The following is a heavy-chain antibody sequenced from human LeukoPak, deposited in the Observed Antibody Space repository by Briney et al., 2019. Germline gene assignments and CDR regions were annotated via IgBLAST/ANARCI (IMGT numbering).Heavy chain of an antibody. CDR3: ARDLMGIAYRGAFYY. V-gene: IGHV3-30*02. CDR1: GFTFSSFG. Sequence: GGSLRLSCAASGFTFSSFGMHWVRQAPGKGLEWVAFIRYDGSNKYYADSVKGRFTISRDNSKNTLYLQMNSLRAEDTAVYYCARDLMGIAYRGAFYYWGQGTLVTVSS. CDR2: IRYDGSNK. J-gene: IGHJ4*02. D-gene: IGHD6-13*01.